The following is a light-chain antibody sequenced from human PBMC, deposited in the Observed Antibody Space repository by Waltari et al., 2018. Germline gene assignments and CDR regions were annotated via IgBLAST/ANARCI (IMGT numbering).Light chain of an antibody. CDR1: SRAVGGYIY. Sequence: QSALTQTASASRSPRHPTTIPCTETSRAVGGYIYVSWYQQHQGKAPKRMLYDVSNRPSGVSNRFSGSKAGNTASLTISGLQEEDEADYYCASYRSTNTRVFGGGTKLTVL. CDR2: DVS. V-gene: IGLV2-14*03. J-gene: IGLJ3*02. CDR3: ASYRSTNTRV.